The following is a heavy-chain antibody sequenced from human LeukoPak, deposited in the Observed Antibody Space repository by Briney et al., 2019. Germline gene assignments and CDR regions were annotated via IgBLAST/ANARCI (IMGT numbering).Heavy chain of an antibody. CDR3: ARTLQWLVGSWFDP. Sequence: PGGSLRLSCAASGLTFSSQSMNWVRQAPGKGLEWVSYISSSRSTIYYADSVKGRFTISRDNAKNSLYLQMNSLRAEDTAVYYCARTLQWLVGSWFDPWGQGTLVTVSS. D-gene: IGHD6-19*01. J-gene: IGHJ5*02. CDR1: GLTFSSQS. CDR2: ISSSRSTI. V-gene: IGHV3-48*04.